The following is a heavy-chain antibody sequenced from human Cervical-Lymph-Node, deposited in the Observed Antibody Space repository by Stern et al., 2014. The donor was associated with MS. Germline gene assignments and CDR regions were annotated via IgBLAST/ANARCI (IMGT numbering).Heavy chain of an antibody. CDR1: GYTLTANY. J-gene: IGHJ4*02. CDR3: AREATPLVVGIDY. CDR2: GNPNSDDT. D-gene: IGHD2-15*01. V-gene: IGHV1-2*06. Sequence: QVQLVQSGAEVRKPGASVKVSCRASGYTLTANYIHWVRQAPGQGLEWMGRGNPNSDDTRNAQKFQGRVTMTSDTSMNTVYMELTSLRSDDTAVYFCAREATPLVVGIDYWGQGTLVTVSS.